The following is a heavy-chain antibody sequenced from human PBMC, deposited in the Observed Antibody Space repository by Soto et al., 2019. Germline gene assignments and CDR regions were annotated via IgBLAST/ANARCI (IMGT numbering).Heavy chain of an antibody. Sequence: PSETLSLTCTVSGASISGFYWSWIRKSAGKGLEWIGRIYATGTTDYNPSLKSRVMMSVDTSKNQFSLKLSSVTAADTAVYYCARVGLEADYDPFYYGMDVWGQGTTVTVSS. D-gene: IGHD3-22*01. V-gene: IGHV4-4*07. CDR1: GASISGFY. CDR3: ARVGLEADYDPFYYGMDV. CDR2: IYATGTT. J-gene: IGHJ6*02.